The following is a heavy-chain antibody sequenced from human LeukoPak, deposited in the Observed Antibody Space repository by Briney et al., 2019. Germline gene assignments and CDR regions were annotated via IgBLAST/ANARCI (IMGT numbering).Heavy chain of an antibody. V-gene: IGHV3-53*01. CDR3: ARAVITMVRGVIPW. D-gene: IGHD3-10*01. CDR1: GFTVSSNY. J-gene: IGHJ4*02. Sequence: PGGSLRLACAPSGFTVSSNYMDWVRQAPGKALEWVSVIYSGGSTYYADSVKGRFTISRDNSKNTLYLQMNSLRAEDTAVYYCARAVITMVRGVIPWWGQGTLVTVSS. CDR2: IYSGGST.